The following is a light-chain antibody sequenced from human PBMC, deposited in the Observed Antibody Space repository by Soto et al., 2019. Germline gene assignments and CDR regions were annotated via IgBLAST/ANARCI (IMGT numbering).Light chain of an antibody. V-gene: IGLV2-23*01. CDR1: STNVGSYKL. Sequence: QSVLTQPASVSGSPGQSITISCTGTSTNVGSYKLVSWYQQHPDKAPQVLIYEDTERPSGVSARFSGSKSGNTASLTISGLQAEDEADYFCCSYAGSSTWVFGGGTKLTVL. CDR2: EDT. CDR3: CSYAGSSTWV. J-gene: IGLJ3*02.